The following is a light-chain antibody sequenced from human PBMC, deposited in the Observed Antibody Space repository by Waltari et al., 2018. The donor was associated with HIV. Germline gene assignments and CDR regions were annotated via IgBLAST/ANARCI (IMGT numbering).Light chain of an antibody. CDR3: QQYNSYSQFT. CDR2: RAS. Sequence: DIQMTQSPSTLSASVGDRVTITCRASQSISSWLAWYQQKPGKAPKRLIYRASTLESGVPSRFSGSGSGTEFTLTISSLQPDDFATYYCQQYNSYSQFTFGPGTKVDIK. CDR1: QSISSW. J-gene: IGKJ3*01. V-gene: IGKV1-5*03.